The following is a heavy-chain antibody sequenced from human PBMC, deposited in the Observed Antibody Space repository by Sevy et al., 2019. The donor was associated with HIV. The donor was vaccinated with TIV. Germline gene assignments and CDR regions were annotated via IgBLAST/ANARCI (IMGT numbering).Heavy chain of an antibody. V-gene: IGHV4-38-2*01. CDR2: IYHSGST. CDR1: GYSISSAYS. J-gene: IGHJ3*02. CDR3: ASFGRLLIISGDTFEI. Sequence: SETLSLTCAVSGYSISSAYSWGWIRQPPGKGLEWIGNIYHSGSTYYNPSLNSRVTISVDTSKNQFSLKLNSVTAADTAVYNYASFGRLLIISGDTFEIWGQGTMVTVSS. D-gene: IGHD3-9*01.